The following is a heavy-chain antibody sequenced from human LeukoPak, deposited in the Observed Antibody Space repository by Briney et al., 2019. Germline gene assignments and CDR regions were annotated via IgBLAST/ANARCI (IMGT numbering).Heavy chain of an antibody. V-gene: IGHV4-31*03. Sequence: SQTLSLTCTVSGGSISSGTYYWNWIRQLPGKGLEWIGYIYYSGSTYYNPSLKSRVSISLDTSKNQFSLKLSSVTAADTAVYYCARVQYESLTGPTWFDPWGQGTLVTVSS. CDR2: IYYSGST. CDR1: GGSISSGTYY. CDR3: ARVQYESLTGPTWFDP. D-gene: IGHD3-9*01. J-gene: IGHJ5*02.